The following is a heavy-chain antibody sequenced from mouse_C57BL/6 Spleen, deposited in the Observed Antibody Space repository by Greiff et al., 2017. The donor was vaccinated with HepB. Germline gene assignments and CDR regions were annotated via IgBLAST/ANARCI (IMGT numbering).Heavy chain of an antibody. V-gene: IGHV1-9*01. J-gene: IGHJ4*01. CDR3: ARSYGSSNYSHYAMDD. CDR1: GYTFTGYW. D-gene: IGHD1-1*01. CDR2: ILPGSGST. Sequence: QVQLQQSGAELMKPGASVKLSCKATGYTFTGYWIEWVKQRPGHGLEWIGEILPGSGSTNYNEKFKGKATFTADTSSNTTYMQLSSLPNEDSAIYYCARSYGSSNYSHYAMDDWGQGTSVTVSS.